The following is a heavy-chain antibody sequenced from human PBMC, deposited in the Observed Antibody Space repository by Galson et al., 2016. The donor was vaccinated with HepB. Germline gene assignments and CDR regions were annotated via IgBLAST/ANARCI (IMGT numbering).Heavy chain of an antibody. V-gene: IGHV4-61*03. Sequence: ETLSLTCSVSGGSVSSGSYYWSWVRQSPGKGLEMLGYVQYSGTTNYNPSLMSRVTISVAPSKTHFSLTLTSVTAADTAVYYCARLLRQTEYWGQGTLVTVSS. CDR1: GGSVSSGSYY. J-gene: IGHJ4*02. D-gene: IGHD1-14*01. CDR2: VQYSGTT. CDR3: ARLLRQTEY.